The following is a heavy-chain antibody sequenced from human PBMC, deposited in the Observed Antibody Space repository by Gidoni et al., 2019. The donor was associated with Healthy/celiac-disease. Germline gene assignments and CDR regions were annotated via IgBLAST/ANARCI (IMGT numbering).Heavy chain of an antibody. CDR3: ASRSREQQVNDAFDI. CDR1: AGTFSSYA. D-gene: IGHD6-13*01. Sequence: QVQLVQSGAEVKKPGSSLKVSCKASAGTFSSYAISWVRQAPGQGLEWMGRIIPILGIANYAQKFQGRVTITADKSTSTANMELSSLRSEDTAVYYCASRSREQQVNDAFDIWGQGTMVTVSS. CDR2: IIPILGIA. V-gene: IGHV1-69*04. J-gene: IGHJ3*02.